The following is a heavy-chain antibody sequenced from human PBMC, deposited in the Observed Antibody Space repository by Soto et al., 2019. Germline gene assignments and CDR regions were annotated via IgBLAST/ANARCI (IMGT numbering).Heavy chain of an antibody. CDR3: TRRVKQIVLSYFYGMDV. V-gene: IGHV4-39*01. Sequence: SETLSLTCTVSGGSISSSSYYWGWIRQPTGKGLEWIGSIHYIGSAYYNPSLKSRVTISVDTSKNQFSLRLSSVTAADTAVFYWTRRVKQIVLSYFYGMDVWGQGTTLPVCS. CDR1: GGSISSSSYY. J-gene: IGHJ6*02. D-gene: IGHD6-6*01. CDR2: IHYIGSA.